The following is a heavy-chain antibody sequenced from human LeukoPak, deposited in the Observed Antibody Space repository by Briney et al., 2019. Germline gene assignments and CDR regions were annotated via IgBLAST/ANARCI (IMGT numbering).Heavy chain of an antibody. D-gene: IGHD1-26*01. J-gene: IGHJ4*02. Sequence: GGSLRLSCEASGFSFSNYFMSWVRQAPGKGLQWVSYITNTGRSTNYADAVKGRFTISRDNAKKSVYLEMTDLRAEDTAVYYCAREASGNYHVFDSWGQGALVTVSS. CDR3: AREASGNYHVFDS. CDR1: GFSFSNYF. CDR2: ITNTGRST. V-gene: IGHV3-11*04.